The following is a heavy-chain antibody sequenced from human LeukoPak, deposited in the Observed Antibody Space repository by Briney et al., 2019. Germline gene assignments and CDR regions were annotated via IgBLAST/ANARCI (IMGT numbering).Heavy chain of an antibody. D-gene: IGHD6-19*01. CDR1: GYTFTSYD. V-gene: IGHV1-8*03. CDR2: MNPNSGNT. CDR3: ARDGRVAGTGENWFDP. Sequence: AASVKVSCKASGYTFTSYDINWVRQAPGQGLEWMGWMNPNSGNTGYAQKFQGRVTITRNTSISTAYMELSSLRSEDTAVYYCARDGRVAGTGENWFDPWGQGTLVTVSS. J-gene: IGHJ5*02.